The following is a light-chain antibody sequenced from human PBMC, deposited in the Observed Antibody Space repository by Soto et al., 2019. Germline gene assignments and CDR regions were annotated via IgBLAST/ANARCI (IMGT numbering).Light chain of an antibody. J-gene: IGLJ1*01. V-gene: IGLV1-47*02. CDR3: AAWDASLSGHV. CDR1: SSNIGSYP. CDR2: SDD. Sequence: QSGLTQSPSASGTPGQRVTISCYGSSSNIGSYPVYWYQQLPGTAPKLLINSDDQRPSGVPDRFSASKSGTSASLAISGLRSEDEAAYSCAAWDASLSGHVFGARTKVTVL.